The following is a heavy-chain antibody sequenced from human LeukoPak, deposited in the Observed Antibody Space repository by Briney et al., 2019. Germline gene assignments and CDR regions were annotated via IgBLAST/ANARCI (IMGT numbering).Heavy chain of an antibody. J-gene: IGHJ2*01. V-gene: IGHV4-30-2*01. D-gene: IGHD6-13*01. CDR2: IYHSGST. CDR1: GGSISSGGYY. CDR3: ARRIAAAGTWYFDL. Sequence: PSETLSLTCTVSGGSISSGGYYWSWIRQPPGKGLEWIGYIYHSGSTYYNPSLKSRVTISVDTSKNQFSLKLSSVTAADTAVYYCARRIAAAGTWYFDLWGRGTLVTVSS.